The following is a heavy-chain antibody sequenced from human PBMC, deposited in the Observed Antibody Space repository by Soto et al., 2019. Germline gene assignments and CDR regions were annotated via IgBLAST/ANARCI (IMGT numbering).Heavy chain of an antibody. CDR2: IYPGDSDT. Sequence: GESLKISCKGSGYSFTSYWIGWVRQMPGKGLGWMGIIYPGDSDTRYSPSFQGQVTISADKSISTAYLQWSSLKASDTAMYYCATYPITMVRGVIIKAPDAFDIWGQGTMVTVSS. V-gene: IGHV5-51*01. D-gene: IGHD3-10*01. CDR3: ATYPITMVRGVIIKAPDAFDI. J-gene: IGHJ3*02. CDR1: GYSFTSYW.